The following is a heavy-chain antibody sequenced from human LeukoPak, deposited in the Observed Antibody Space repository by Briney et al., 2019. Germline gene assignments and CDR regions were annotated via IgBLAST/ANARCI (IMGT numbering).Heavy chain of an antibody. D-gene: IGHD3-22*01. CDR1: GFTFSSYW. CDR3: AKARYYYDSSGYNYFDY. CDR2: IKQDGSEK. Sequence: GGSLRLSCAASGFTFSSYWMSWVRQAPGEGLEWVANIKQDGSEKYYVDSVKGRFTISRDNAKNSLYLQMNSLRAEDTAVYYCAKARYYYDSSGYNYFDYWGQGTLVTVSS. J-gene: IGHJ4*02. V-gene: IGHV3-7*01.